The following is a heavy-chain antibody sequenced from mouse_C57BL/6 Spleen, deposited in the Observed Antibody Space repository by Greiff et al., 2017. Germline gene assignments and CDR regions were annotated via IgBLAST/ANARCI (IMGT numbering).Heavy chain of an antibody. D-gene: IGHD3-3*01. CDR3: ARDRLGAMDY. J-gene: IGHJ4*01. V-gene: IGHV5-4*01. CDR1: GFTFSSYA. Sequence: EVQLVQSGGGLVKPGGSLTLSCAASGFTFSSYAMPWVRQTPEQRLEWVATISDGGSCTYYPDNVKGRFTLSRDNAKNNLYLQLRHLTSEDTAMYYCARDRLGAMDYWGQGTSVTVSS. CDR2: ISDGGSCT.